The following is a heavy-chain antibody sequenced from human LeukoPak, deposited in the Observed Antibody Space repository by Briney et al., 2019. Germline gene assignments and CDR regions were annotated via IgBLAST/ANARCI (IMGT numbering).Heavy chain of an antibody. CDR3: ARAKYGDYFSTPFDY. CDR1: GFTFSSYS. J-gene: IGHJ4*02. Sequence: GGSLRLSCAASGFTFSSYSMNWVRQAPGKGLEWVSYISSSSSTIYYADSVKGRFTISRDNAKNSLYLQMNSLRAEDTAVYYCARAKYGDYFSTPFDYWGQGTLATVSS. D-gene: IGHD4-17*01. CDR2: ISSSSSTI. V-gene: IGHV3-48*01.